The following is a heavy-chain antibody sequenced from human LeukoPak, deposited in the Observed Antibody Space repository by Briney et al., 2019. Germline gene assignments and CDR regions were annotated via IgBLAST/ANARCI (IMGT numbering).Heavy chain of an antibody. Sequence: GGSLRLSCAASGFTFSSYEMNWVRQAPGKGLEWVSYISSSGSTIYYADSVKGRFTISRDNAKNSLYLQMNSLRAEDTAVYYCAKALYYYDSSGYYYGYFDYWGQGTLVTVSS. D-gene: IGHD3-22*01. V-gene: IGHV3-48*03. CDR1: GFTFSSYE. CDR3: AKALYYYDSSGYYYGYFDY. J-gene: IGHJ4*02. CDR2: ISSSGSTI.